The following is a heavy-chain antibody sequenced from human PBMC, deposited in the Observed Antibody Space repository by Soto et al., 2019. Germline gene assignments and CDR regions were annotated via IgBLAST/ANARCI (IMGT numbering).Heavy chain of an antibody. CDR1: GYSFTKYW. V-gene: IGHV5-51*01. D-gene: IGHD2-15*01. J-gene: IGHJ6*04. Sequence: GESLKISCKVSGYSFTKYWIGWVRQMPGKGLEWMGIIYPDDSDIRYSPSFQCQVTISADKSISTAYVQWSSLKASDSAMYSCAGLRSPQYSYYATEFCGKGPTVDVAS. CDR3: AGLRSPQYSYYATEF. CDR2: IYPDDSDI.